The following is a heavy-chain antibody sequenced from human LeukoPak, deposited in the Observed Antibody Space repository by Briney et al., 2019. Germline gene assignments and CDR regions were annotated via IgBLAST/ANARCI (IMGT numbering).Heavy chain of an antibody. CDR1: GFTFSSYS. CDR3: AKEGLRGWSFDY. CDR2: ISGSSRTI. D-gene: IGHD3-10*01. J-gene: IGHJ4*02. Sequence: GGSLRLSCAASGFTFSSYSMNWVRQAPGKGLEWVSSISGSSRTIYYADSVKGRFTISRDNSKNTLNLQMNSLRAEDTAVYYCAKEGLRGWSFDYWGQGTLGTVSS. V-gene: IGHV3-48*01.